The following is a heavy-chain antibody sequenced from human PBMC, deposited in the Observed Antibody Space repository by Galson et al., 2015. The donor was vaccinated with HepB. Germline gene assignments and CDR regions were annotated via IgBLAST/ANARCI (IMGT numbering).Heavy chain of an antibody. J-gene: IGHJ4*02. Sequence: SLRLSCAASGFTFSSYAMHWVRQAPGKGLEWVAVISYDGSNKYYADSVKGRFTISRDNSKNTLYLQMNSLRAEDTAVYYCARGGLNPFVSSGLYYFDYWGQGTLVTVSS. CDR1: GFTFSSYA. D-gene: IGHD3-22*01. CDR2: ISYDGSNK. CDR3: ARGGLNPFVSSGLYYFDY. V-gene: IGHV3-30-3*01.